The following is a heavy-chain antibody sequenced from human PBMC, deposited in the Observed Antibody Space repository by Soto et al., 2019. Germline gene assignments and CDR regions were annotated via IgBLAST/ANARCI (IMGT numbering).Heavy chain of an antibody. CDR1: GFTFSSYW. D-gene: IGHD6-19*01. Sequence: GGSLRLSCAASGFTFSSYWMSWVRQAPGKGLEWVANIKKDGSEKYYVDSVKGRFTIYRDNAKNSLYLQMNSLRAEDTAVYYCARDLLFGAVAPDAFDIWGQGTMVTVSS. CDR2: IKKDGSEK. CDR3: ARDLLFGAVAPDAFDI. V-gene: IGHV3-7*01. J-gene: IGHJ3*02.